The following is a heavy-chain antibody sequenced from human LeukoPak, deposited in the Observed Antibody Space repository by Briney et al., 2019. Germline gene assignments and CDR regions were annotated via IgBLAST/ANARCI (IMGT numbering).Heavy chain of an antibody. CDR2: IYYSGST. CDR1: GGSISSATYY. Sequence: SQTLSLTCTVSGGSISSATYYWSWIRQPAGKGLEWIGYIYYSGSTNFNPSLKSRVTISVDTSKNQFSLKLSSVTAADTALYYCARGFTLFDPWGQGTLVTVSS. J-gene: IGHJ5*02. CDR3: ARGFTLFDP. V-gene: IGHV4-61*10. D-gene: IGHD2/OR15-2a*01.